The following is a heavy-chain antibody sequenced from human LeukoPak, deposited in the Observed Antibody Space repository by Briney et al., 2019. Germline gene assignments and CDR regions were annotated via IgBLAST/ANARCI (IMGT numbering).Heavy chain of an antibody. CDR2: INPNSGGT. V-gene: IGHV1-2*02. D-gene: IGHD2-2*01. Sequence: ASVTVSCKASGYAFTVYYMHWVRHAPGQGLEWMGWINPNSGGTNYAQKFQGSVTMTRDTSISTAYMELSRLRSDDAAVYDCARTYIVVVPDAGYWGQGTLVTVSS. CDR3: ARTYIVVVPDAGY. CDR1: GYAFTVYY. J-gene: IGHJ4*02.